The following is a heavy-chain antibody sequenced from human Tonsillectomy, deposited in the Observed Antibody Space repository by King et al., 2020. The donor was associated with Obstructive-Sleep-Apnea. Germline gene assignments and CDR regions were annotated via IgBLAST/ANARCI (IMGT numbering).Heavy chain of an antibody. CDR2: IYYSGST. Sequence: QLQESGPGLVKPSQTLSLTCAVSGGSISSGGYSWSWIRQPPGKGLEWIGYIYYSGSTYYNPSLKSRVTISVDTSKNQFSLKLSSVTAADTAVYYCARELRGYYDSSGYYYYGMDVWGHGTTVTVSS. CDR3: ARELRGYYDSSGYYYYGMDV. D-gene: IGHD3-22*01. J-gene: IGHJ6*02. V-gene: IGHV4-30-4*07. CDR1: GGSISSGGYS.